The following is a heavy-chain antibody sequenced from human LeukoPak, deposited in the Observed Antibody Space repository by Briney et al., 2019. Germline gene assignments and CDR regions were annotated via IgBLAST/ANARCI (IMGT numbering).Heavy chain of an antibody. J-gene: IGHJ4*02. D-gene: IGHD3-10*01. Sequence: GGSLRLSCAASGFTFSSYAMHWVRQAPGKGLEWVAVISYDGSNKYYADSVKGRFTISRDNSKNTLYLQMNSLRAEDTAVYYCAREGADYYGSGNYYFDYWGQGTLVTVSS. CDR1: GFTFSSYA. CDR3: AREGADYYGSGNYYFDY. CDR2: ISYDGSNK. V-gene: IGHV3-30-3*01.